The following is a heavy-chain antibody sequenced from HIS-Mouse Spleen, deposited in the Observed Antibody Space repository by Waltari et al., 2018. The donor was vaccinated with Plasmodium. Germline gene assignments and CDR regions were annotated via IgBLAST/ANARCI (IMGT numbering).Heavy chain of an antibody. CDR3: ARVGSSPYSSSSGFDY. D-gene: IGHD6-6*01. V-gene: IGHV3-33*01. CDR2: IWYDGSNK. J-gene: IGHJ4*02. CDR1: GFTFSSYG. Sequence: AASGFTFSSYGMPWVRQATGKGLEGGAVIWYDGSNKYYADSVKGRFTISRDNSKNTLYLQMNSLRAEDTAVYYCARVGSSPYSSSSGFDYWGQGTLVTVSS.